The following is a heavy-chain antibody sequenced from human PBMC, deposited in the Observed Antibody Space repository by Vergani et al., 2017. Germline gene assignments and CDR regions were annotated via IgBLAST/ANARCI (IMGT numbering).Heavy chain of an antibody. CDR1: GFTFSSYS. D-gene: IGHD6-13*01. CDR3: ARVDLAAKLDY. V-gene: IGHV3-21*01. CDR2: ISSSSRYI. J-gene: IGHJ4*02. Sequence: EVQLVESGGGLVKPGGSLRLSCAASGFTFSSYSMNWVRQAPGKGLEWVSYISSSSRYIYYADSVKGRFTISRDNAKNSLFLQRNSLRAQDTAVYYCARVDLAAKLDYGGQGTLVTVSS.